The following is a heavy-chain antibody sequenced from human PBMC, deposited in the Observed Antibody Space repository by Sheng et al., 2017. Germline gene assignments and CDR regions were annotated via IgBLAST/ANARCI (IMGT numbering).Heavy chain of an antibody. Sequence: QVQLVQSGAEVKKPGASVKVSCKASGYTFTSYGISWVRQAPGQGLEWMGWISAYNGNTNYAQKLQGRVTMTTDTSTSTAYMELRSLRSDDTAVYYCARVVPPNSSSWYGTDAFDIWGQGTMVTVSS. CDR1: GYTFTSYG. V-gene: IGHV1-18*01. CDR3: ARVVPPNSSSWYGTDAFDI. D-gene: IGHD6-13*01. CDR2: ISAYNGNT. J-gene: IGHJ3*02.